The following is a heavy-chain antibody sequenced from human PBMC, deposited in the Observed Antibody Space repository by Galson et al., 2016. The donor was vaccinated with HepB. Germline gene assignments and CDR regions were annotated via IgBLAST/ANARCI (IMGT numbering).Heavy chain of an antibody. D-gene: IGHD6-13*01. CDR1: GGSISSGHSY. J-gene: IGHJ2*01. Sequence: QVLLQESGPGLVKPSQTLSLTCAVSGGSISSGHSYWSWIRQLPGTGLEWIGYMYHRGTTYYNPSLKSRVTMSVDTSENQFSLKLSSVTAADTAMYYCARLPGTGYWYFDLWGRGTLVTVSS. CDR3: ARLPGTGYWYFDL. CDR2: MYHRGTT. V-gene: IGHV4-31*11.